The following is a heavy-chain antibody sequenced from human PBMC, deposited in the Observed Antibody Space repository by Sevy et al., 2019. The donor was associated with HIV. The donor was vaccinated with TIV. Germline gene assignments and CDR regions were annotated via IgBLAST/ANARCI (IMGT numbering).Heavy chain of an antibody. V-gene: IGHV3-23*01. CDR1: GVTFYNYA. CDR2: IFRSGETT. J-gene: IGHJ3*02. Sequence: GGSLRLSCAASGVTFYNYAMNWVRQAPGKGLEWVSTIFRSGETTYYADSVKARFTMSRDNSKNTLYLQMNNLETEERALNYRAGARYDRSGSFDAFDICGQVTMVTVSS. CDR3: AGARYDRSGSFDAFDI. D-gene: IGHD3-22*01.